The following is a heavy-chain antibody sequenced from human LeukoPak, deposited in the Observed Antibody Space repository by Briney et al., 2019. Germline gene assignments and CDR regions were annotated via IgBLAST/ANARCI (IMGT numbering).Heavy chain of an antibody. CDR3: AREGDYDFWSGYPDNWFDP. V-gene: IGHV4-38-2*02. CDR2: IYHSGST. D-gene: IGHD3-3*01. J-gene: IGHJ5*02. Sequence: SETLSLTCTVSGYSISSGYYWGWIRQPPGKGLEWIGSIYHSGSTYYNPSLKSRVTISVDTSKNQFSLKLSSVTAADTAVYYCAREGDYDFWSGYPDNWFDPWGQGTLVTVSS. CDR1: GYSISSGYY.